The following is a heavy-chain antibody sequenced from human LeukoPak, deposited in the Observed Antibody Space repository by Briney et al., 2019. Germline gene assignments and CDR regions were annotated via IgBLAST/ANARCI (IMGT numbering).Heavy chain of an antibody. CDR2: IKEDGSEK. V-gene: IGHV3-7*01. CDR3: ARRSYGFDAFDI. Sequence: GGSLRLSCVTSGFMFSSYRMSWVRQAPGKGLGWVASIKEDGSEKYYVDSVKGRFTISRDNAKNSLYLQMNSLRAEDTAIYYCARRSYGFDAFDIWGQGTMVTVSS. CDR1: GFMFSSYR. J-gene: IGHJ3*02. D-gene: IGHD3-10*01.